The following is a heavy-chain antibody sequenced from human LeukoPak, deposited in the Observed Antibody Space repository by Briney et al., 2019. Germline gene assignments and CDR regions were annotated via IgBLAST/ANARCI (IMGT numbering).Heavy chain of an antibody. CDR2: IWSNGNNK. J-gene: IGHJ6*03. D-gene: IGHD3-16*01. CDR3: ARIATGGDEPDYYYYYMDV. CDR1: GFTFNNYA. V-gene: IGHV3-33*01. Sequence: PGRSLRLSCAASGFTFNNYAMHWVRQAQGKGLEWVALIWSNGNNKFYADSVKGRYTISRENSKNTPYLQMNSLRADDTAVYYCARIATGGDEPDYYYYYMDVWGKGTTVTVSS.